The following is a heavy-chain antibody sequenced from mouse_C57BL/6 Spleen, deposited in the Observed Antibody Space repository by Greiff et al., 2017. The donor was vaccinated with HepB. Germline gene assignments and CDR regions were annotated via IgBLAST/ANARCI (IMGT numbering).Heavy chain of an antibody. CDR2: ISDGGSYT. D-gene: IGHD2-4*01. CDR1: GFTFSSYA. Sequence: DVKLVESGGGLVKPGGSLKLSCAASGFTFSSYAMSWVRQTPEKRLEWVATISDGGSYTYYPDNVKGRFTISRDNAKNNLYLQMSHLKSEDTAMYYCARASYDYDYFDYWGQGTTLTVSS. J-gene: IGHJ2*01. V-gene: IGHV5-4*03. CDR3: ARASYDYDYFDY.